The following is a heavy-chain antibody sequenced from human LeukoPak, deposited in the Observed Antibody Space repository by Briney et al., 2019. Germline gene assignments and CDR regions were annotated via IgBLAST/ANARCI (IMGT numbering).Heavy chain of an antibody. D-gene: IGHD6-6*01. V-gene: IGHV1-8*01. CDR1: GYTFTSYD. Sequence: ASVKVSCKASGYTFTSYDINWVRQATGQGIEWMGWMNPNSGNTAYAQKFQGRVTMSRDTSISTAYMELSSLRSEDTAVYYCARLPKYSRPLDYWGQGTLVTVSP. CDR3: ARLPKYSRPLDY. CDR2: MNPNSGNT. J-gene: IGHJ4*02.